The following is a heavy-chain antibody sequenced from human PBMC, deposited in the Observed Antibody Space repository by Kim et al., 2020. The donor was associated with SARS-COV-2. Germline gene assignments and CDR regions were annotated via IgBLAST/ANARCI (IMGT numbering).Heavy chain of an antibody. J-gene: IGHJ3*02. V-gene: IGHV3-48*03. D-gene: IGHD3-9*01. CDR3: ARDRYYDILTGYYGGAFDI. Sequence: GGSLRLSCAASGFTFSSYEMNWVRQAPGKGLEWVSYISSSGSTIYYADSVKGRFTISRDNAKNSLYLQMNSLRAEDTAVYYCARDRYYDILTGYYGGAFDIWGQGTMVTVSS. CDR1: GFTFSSYE. CDR2: ISSSGSTI.